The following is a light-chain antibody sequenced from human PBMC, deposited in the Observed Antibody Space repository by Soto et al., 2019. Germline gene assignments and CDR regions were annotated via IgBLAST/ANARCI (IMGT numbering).Light chain of an antibody. V-gene: IGLV2-14*03. J-gene: IGLJ2*01. CDR3: SSYGGNTNFVI. CDR2: DVI. CDR1: SSDIGAYDY. Sequence: QLVLTQPASVSGSPGQSVTISCTGTSSDIGAYDYVSWYQQHPGGVPKLLIYDVISRPSGVSSRFSGAKSGNTASLTISGLQADDESDYYCSSYGGNTNFVIFGGGTKLTVL.